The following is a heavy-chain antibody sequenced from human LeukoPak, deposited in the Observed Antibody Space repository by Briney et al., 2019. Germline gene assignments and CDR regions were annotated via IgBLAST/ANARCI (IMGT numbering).Heavy chain of an antibody. V-gene: IGHV3-48*04. D-gene: IGHD3-10*02. Sequence: PGGSLRLSCAASGFTFSSYWMHWVRQAPGKGLEWVSYISSSGSTIYYADSVKGRFTISRDNAKNSLYLQMNSLRAEDTAVYYCAELGTTMIGGVWGKGTTVTISS. J-gene: IGHJ6*04. CDR1: GFTFSSYW. CDR3: AELGTTMIGGV. CDR2: ISSSGSTI.